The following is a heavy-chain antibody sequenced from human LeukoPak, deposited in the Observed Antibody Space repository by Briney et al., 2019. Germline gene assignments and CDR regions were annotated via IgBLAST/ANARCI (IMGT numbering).Heavy chain of an antibody. CDR1: GGSISSGAYY. CDR3: ARDRSSGWSIGVDY. Sequence: KPSETLSLTCTVSGGSISSGAYYWIWIRQHPGKGLEWIGYITYSGSTNYNPSLKSRVTIPVDTSKNQFSLKLSSVTAADTAVYYCARDRSSGWSIGVDYWGQGTLVTVSS. CDR2: ITYSGST. J-gene: IGHJ4*02. V-gene: IGHV4-61*08. D-gene: IGHD6-19*01.